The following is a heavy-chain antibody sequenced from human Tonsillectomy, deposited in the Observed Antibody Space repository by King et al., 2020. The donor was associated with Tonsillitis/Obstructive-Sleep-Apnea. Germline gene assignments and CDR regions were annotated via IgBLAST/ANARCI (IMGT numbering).Heavy chain of an antibody. Sequence: VQLVQSGGGLVQFGGSLRLSCAASEFTVSSSYMSWVRQAPGKGLEWVSVIYTGGSTYYADSVKGRFSISRDNSENTLYLQMNSLRVEDTALYYCARGPGYWYFDLWGRGTLVTVSS. J-gene: IGHJ2*01. V-gene: IGHV3-66*01. CDR2: IYTGGST. D-gene: IGHD1-14*01. CDR1: EFTVSSSY. CDR3: ARGPGYWYFDL.